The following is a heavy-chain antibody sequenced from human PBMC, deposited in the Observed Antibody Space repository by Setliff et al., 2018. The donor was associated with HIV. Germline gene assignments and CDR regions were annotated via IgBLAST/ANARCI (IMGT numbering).Heavy chain of an antibody. CDR2: VSHSGNT. V-gene: IGHV4-38-2*01. Sequence: SETLSLTCAVSGYSISRGYFWVWVRQPPGKGLEWIGSVSHSGNTDYNISLKSRVTISIDNSNNHFSLKLRSVTAADTAVYYCVRLFQWMSFGFDIWGQGTMVTVSS. CDR1: GYSISRGYF. D-gene: IGHD3-16*01. J-gene: IGHJ3*02. CDR3: VRLFQWMSFGFDI.